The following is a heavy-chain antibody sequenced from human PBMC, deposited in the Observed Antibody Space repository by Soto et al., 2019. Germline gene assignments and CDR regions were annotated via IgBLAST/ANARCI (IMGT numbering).Heavy chain of an antibody. CDR3: ARGGDPDY. D-gene: IGHD2-21*02. V-gene: IGHV3-74*01. Sequence: VQLVESGGGLVQPGGSLRLSCEASGFTFNYYWMHWVRQAPGKGLVWVSRIQSDGSSPDYVDSVKGRFTLSRDNAKNTLYLQMNNLRAEDTAVYYCARGGDPDYWGQGTLVTVSS. CDR2: IQSDGSSP. CDR1: GFTFNYYW. J-gene: IGHJ4*02.